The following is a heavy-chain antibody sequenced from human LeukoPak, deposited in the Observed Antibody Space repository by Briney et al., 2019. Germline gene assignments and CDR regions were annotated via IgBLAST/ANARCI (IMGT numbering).Heavy chain of an antibody. J-gene: IGHJ4*02. CDR3: ARDTLAQTYYDFWSGYPLDY. CDR2: INTNTGNP. V-gene: IGHV7-4-1*02. D-gene: IGHD3-3*01. Sequence: GASVKASCKASGYTFTSYAMNWVRQAPGQGLEWMGWINTNTGNPTYAQGFTGRFVFSLDTSVSTAYLQISSLKAEDTAVYYCARDTLAQTYYDFWSGYPLDYWGQGTLVTVSS. CDR1: GYTFTSYA.